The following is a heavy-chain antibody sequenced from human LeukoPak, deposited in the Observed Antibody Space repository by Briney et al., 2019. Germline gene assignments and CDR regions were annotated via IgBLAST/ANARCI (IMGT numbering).Heavy chain of an antibody. V-gene: IGHV4-39*01. CDR1: GDSISSSSHY. D-gene: IGHD5-12*01. CDR3: ARHSGYWRTFDY. CDR2: IYYSGTT. J-gene: IGHJ4*02. Sequence: SETLSLTCLVSGDSISSSSHYWGWIRQPPGKGLEWIGNIYYSGTTYYNPSLKSRVTVSVDTSKNQFSLKLSSVTAADTAVYYCARHSGYWRTFDYWGQGTLVTVSS.